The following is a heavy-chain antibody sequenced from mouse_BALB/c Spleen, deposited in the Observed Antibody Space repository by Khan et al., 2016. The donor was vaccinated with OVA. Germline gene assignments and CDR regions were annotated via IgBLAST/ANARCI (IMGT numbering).Heavy chain of an antibody. Sequence: EVQLQESGPSLMKPSQTLSLTCSVTGDSITSGYWNWIRKFPGNKVEYMGYIGYSGSTYYNPSLKSRISITRDTSKNQCYLQLNSVTTEDTATYYCARWGNPRWYFDVWGAGTTVTVSS. CDR1: GDSITSGY. V-gene: IGHV3-8*02. J-gene: IGHJ1*01. D-gene: IGHD2-1*01. CDR3: ARWGNPRWYFDV. CDR2: IGYSGST.